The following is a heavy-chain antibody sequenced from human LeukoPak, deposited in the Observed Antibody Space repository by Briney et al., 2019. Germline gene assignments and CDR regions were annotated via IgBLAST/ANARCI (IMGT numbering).Heavy chain of an antibody. J-gene: IGHJ5*02. CDR2: IKQDGSEK. CDR3: ARDSLDFWSGNNWFDP. Sequence: PGGSLRLSCAASGFTFSSYWMSWVRQAPGKGLEWVANIKQDGSEKYYVDSVKGRFTISRDNAKNSLYLQMNSLRAEDTAVYYCARDSLDFWSGNNWFDPWGQGTLVTVSA. D-gene: IGHD3-3*01. CDR1: GFTFSSYW. V-gene: IGHV3-7*05.